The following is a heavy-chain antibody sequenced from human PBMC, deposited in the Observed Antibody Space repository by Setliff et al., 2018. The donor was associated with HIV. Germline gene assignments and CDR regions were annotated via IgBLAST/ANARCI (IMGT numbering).Heavy chain of an antibody. D-gene: IGHD6-19*01. Sequence: PGGSLRLSCVGSGFSFSTYSMNWVRQAPGKGLEWVANISPDESERYSVDSVRGRFTVSRDNAKSSLYLQMSGLKIEDMAVYYCAKDGSGWSQHWGQGTRVTVSS. CDR1: GFSFSTYS. CDR3: AKDGSGWSQH. CDR2: ISPDESER. V-gene: IGHV3-7*01. J-gene: IGHJ1*01.